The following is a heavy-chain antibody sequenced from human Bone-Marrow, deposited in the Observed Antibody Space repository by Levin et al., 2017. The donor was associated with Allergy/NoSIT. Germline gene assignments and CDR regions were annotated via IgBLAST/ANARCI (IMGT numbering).Heavy chain of an antibody. J-gene: IGHJ4*02. Sequence: GGSLRLSCAASGFTFSSYNMNWVRQAPGKGLEWVSFISTSSSNIKYADSVKGRFAISRDNAQNSLYLQMNSLRDEDTAVYYCARDNYYHFDYWGQGTLVTVSS. CDR3: ARDNYYHFDY. CDR2: ISTSSSNI. CDR1: GFTFSSYN. D-gene: IGHD3-10*01. V-gene: IGHV3-48*02.